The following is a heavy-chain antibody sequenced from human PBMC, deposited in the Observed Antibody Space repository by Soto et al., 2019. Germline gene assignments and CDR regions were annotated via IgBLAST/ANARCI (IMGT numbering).Heavy chain of an antibody. V-gene: IGHV4-39*01. CDR1: GGSISSSSYY. Sequence: SSETLSLTCTVSGGSISSSSYYWGWIRQPPGKGLECVGTMYYDGSTHYNPSLKSRVTTSIDTSKNQFSLKLSSVTAADTAVYYCARHGAYDILTGYYFASRPPAPHFDYWGQGTLVTVSS. D-gene: IGHD3-9*01. CDR3: ARHGAYDILTGYYFASRPPAPHFDY. CDR2: MYYDGST. J-gene: IGHJ4*02.